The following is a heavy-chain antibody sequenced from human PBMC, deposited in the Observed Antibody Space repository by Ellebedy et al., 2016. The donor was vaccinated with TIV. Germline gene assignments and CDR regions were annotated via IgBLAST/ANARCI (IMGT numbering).Heavy chain of an antibody. D-gene: IGHD6-19*01. CDR3: ARDRLAVAGTFFDY. V-gene: IGHV3-53*01. CDR2: IYTGGST. J-gene: IGHJ4*02. Sequence: PGGSLRLSCAASGLTVSSNYMSWVRQAPGEGREWVSVIYTGGSTYYAESAKGRFTISRDNSKNTLYLQMNSLRAEDTAVYYCARDRLAVAGTFFDYWGQGTLVTVSS. CDR1: GLTVSSNY.